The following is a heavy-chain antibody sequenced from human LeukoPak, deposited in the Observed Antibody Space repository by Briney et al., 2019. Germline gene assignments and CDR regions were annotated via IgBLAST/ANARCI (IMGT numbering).Heavy chain of an antibody. D-gene: IGHD3-22*01. J-gene: IGHJ5*02. CDR1: GYTFTGHY. V-gene: IGHV1-2*02. Sequence: ASVKVSCKASGYTFTGHYMHWVRQAPGQGLEWMGWINPNTGDTKYAQKFQGRVTMTSDTSISTAYMDLSTLRSDDTALYYCARASEYSSGYYDWFDLWGQGTLVTVSS. CDR3: ARASEYSSGYYDWFDL. CDR2: INPNTGDT.